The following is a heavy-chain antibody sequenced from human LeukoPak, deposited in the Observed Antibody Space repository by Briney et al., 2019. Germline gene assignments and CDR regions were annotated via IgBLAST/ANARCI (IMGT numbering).Heavy chain of an antibody. D-gene: IGHD4-17*01. Sequence: GGSLRLSCAASGFTVSSNYMSWVRQAPGKGLEWVSVVYSGHKTNYADSVKGRFTISRDNSRNTVYLQMNSLRVEDTAVYYCARDRPGVTTVLGAFDIWGQGTMVTVSS. CDR3: ARDRPGVTTVLGAFDI. CDR2: VYSGHKT. V-gene: IGHV3-53*01. J-gene: IGHJ3*02. CDR1: GFTVSSNY.